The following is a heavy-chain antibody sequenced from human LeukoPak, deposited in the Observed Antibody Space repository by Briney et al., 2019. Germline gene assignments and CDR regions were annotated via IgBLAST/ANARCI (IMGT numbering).Heavy chain of an antibody. CDR1: GFTFSSYS. D-gene: IGHD5-24*01. J-gene: IGHJ4*02. V-gene: IGHV3-48*04. Sequence: PGGSLRLSCAASGFTFSSYSMNWVRQAPGKGLEWVSYISSSSSTIYYADSVKGRFTISRDNAKNSLYLQMNSLRAEDTAVYYCATAPRWLQLPHDYWGQGTLVTVSS. CDR3: ATAPRWLQLPHDY. CDR2: ISSSSSTI.